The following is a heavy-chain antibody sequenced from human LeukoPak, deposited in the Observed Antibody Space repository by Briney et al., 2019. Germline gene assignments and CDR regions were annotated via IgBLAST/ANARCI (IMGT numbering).Heavy chain of an antibody. J-gene: IGHJ4*02. Sequence: GGSLRLSCEASGFTFSNYAMSWVRQAPGKGLEWVSSISGSSDNTNYADSVKGRFTISRDNSKNILYLQMNSLTAEDTAVYWCAKDPINWGSIYFDCWGQGTLVTASS. CDR1: GFTFSNYA. CDR2: ISGSSDNT. CDR3: AKDPINWGSIYFDC. D-gene: IGHD7-27*01. V-gene: IGHV3-23*01.